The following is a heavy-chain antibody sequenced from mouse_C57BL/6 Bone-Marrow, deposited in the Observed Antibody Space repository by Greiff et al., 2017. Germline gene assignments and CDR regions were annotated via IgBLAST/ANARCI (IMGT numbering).Heavy chain of an antibody. Sequence: VQLQQSGAELVKPGASVKISCKASGYTFTDYYINWVKQRPGQGLEWIGKIGPGSGSTYYNEKFKGKATLTADKSSSTAYMQLSSLTSEDSAVYVCAREGNYGSSYDWDFDVWGRGTAVTVTS. V-gene: IGHV1-77*01. CDR2: IGPGSGST. CDR1: GYTFTDYY. J-gene: IGHJ1*03. CDR3: AREGNYGSSYDWDFDV. D-gene: IGHD1-1*01.